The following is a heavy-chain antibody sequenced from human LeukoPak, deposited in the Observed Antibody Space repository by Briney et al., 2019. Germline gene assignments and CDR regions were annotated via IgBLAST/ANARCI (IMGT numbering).Heavy chain of an antibody. CDR2: ISGSGGST. CDR3: AKDLRSSSSRGGFDY. Sequence: PGGSLRLSCAASGFTFSSYAMSWVRQAPGKGLEWVSAISGSGGSTYYAGSVKGRFSISRDNSKNTLYVQINSLRAEDTAVYYCAKDLRSSSSRGGFDYWGQGTLVTVSS. J-gene: IGHJ4*02. V-gene: IGHV3-23*01. D-gene: IGHD6-6*01. CDR1: GFTFSSYA.